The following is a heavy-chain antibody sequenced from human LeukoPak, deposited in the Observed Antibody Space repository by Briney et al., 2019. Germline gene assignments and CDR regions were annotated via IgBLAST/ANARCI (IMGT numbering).Heavy chain of an antibody. CDR1: GYTFTGNH. V-gene: IGHV1-2*02. Sequence: ASVEVSCKASGYTFTGNHVHWVRQAPGQGLEWMGWIDPNSGGTMNAQKFQDRVTMTSDTSISTAYMELSGLRSDDTAVYFCAKEADIVSFDLWGRGTLVTVSS. D-gene: IGHD2-15*01. J-gene: IGHJ2*01. CDR3: AKEADIVSFDL. CDR2: IDPNSGGT.